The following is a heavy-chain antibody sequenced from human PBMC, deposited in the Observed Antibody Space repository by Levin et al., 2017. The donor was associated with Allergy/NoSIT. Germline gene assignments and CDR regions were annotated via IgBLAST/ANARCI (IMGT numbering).Heavy chain of an antibody. CDR1: GGTFSSYA. CDR2: IIPIFGTA. Sequence: KISCKASGGTFSSYAISWVRQAPGQGLEWMGGIIPIFGTANYAQKFQGRVTITADESTSTAYMELSSLRSEDTAVYYCAGEYYYDSSGYYPGAFDIWGQGTMVTVSS. D-gene: IGHD3-22*01. V-gene: IGHV1-69*01. J-gene: IGHJ3*02. CDR3: AGEYYYDSSGYYPGAFDI.